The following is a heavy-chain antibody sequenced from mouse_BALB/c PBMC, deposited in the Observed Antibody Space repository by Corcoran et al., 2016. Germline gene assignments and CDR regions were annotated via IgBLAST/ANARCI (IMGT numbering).Heavy chain of an antibody. J-gene: IGHJ3*02. CDR1: GYTFTSYV. V-gene: IGHV1S136*01. D-gene: IGHD1-2*01. CDR2: INPYNDGI. CDR3: AKGTTAR. Sequence: EVQLQQSGPELVKPGASVKMSCKASGYTFTSYVMHWVKQKPGKGLEWIGYINPYNDGIKYNERLKGKATLTSDKSSSTAYMELSSLTSEDSAVDYCAKGTTARWCPGTLVTVSA.